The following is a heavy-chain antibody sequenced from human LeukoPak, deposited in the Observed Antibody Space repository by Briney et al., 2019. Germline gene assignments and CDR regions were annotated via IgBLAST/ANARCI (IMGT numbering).Heavy chain of an antibody. Sequence: GGSLRLSCAASGFSFSNYWMHWVGQPPGKGLEWVANIKQDGSEKYYVDSVKGRFTISRDNAKNSLYLQMNSLRAEDTGVYYCDGGTGWVSNLGGGQGTLVIVSS. D-gene: IGHD6-19*01. CDR3: DGGTGWVSNLG. J-gene: IGHJ4*02. CDR2: IKQDGSEK. CDR1: GFSFSNYW. V-gene: IGHV3-7*03.